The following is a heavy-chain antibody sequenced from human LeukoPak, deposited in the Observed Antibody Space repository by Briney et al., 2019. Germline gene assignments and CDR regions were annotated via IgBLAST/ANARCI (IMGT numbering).Heavy chain of an antibody. D-gene: IGHD2-15*01. CDR2: ISAYNGNT. J-gene: IGHJ5*02. Sequence: ASVKVSCKASGYTFTSYGISWVRQAPGQGLEWMGWISAYNGNTNYAQKLQGRVTMTTDTSTSTACMELRSLRSDDTAVYYCARDLRVVVVAATGGWFDPWGQGTLVTVSS. V-gene: IGHV1-18*01. CDR1: GYTFTSYG. CDR3: ARDLRVVVVAATGGWFDP.